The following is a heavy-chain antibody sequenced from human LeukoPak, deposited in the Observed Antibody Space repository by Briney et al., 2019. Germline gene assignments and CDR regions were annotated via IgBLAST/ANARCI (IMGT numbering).Heavy chain of an antibody. CDR1: GFTFDDYA. J-gene: IGHJ4*02. Sequence: GRSLRLSCAASGFTFDDYAMHWVRQAPGKGLEWVSGISWNSGSIGYVDSVKGRFTISRDNAKNSLYLQMNSLRAEDTALYYCAKENLGEVGTYVDYWGQGTLVTASS. D-gene: IGHD1-26*01. CDR3: AKENLGEVGTYVDY. CDR2: ISWNSGSI. V-gene: IGHV3-9*01.